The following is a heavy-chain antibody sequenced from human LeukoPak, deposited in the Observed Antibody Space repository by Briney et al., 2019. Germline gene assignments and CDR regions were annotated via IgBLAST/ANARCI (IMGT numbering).Heavy chain of an antibody. V-gene: IGHV3-30*18. CDR3: AKGSF. Sequence: GGSLRLSCAASGFTFRGSDMHWVRQAPGKGLEWVAFVSHDGGNENYADSVKGRFTSSRDNSQTPLYLKMHNLRAEDTAAYSCAKGSFWGQGTLVTVSS. CDR1: GFTFRGSD. J-gene: IGHJ4*02. CDR2: VSHDGGNE. D-gene: IGHD3-10*01.